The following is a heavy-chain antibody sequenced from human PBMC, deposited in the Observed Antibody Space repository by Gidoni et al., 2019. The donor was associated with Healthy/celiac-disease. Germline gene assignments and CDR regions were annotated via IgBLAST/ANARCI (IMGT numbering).Heavy chain of an antibody. CDR3: ARIDSSGYYFYYFDY. J-gene: IGHJ4*02. V-gene: IGHV3-53*01. D-gene: IGHD3-22*01. CDR1: GFTVSSNY. CDR2: IYSGGST. Sequence: EVQLVESGGGLIQPGGSLRLSCAASGFTVSSNYMSWVRQAPGQGLEWVSVIYSGGSTYYADSVKGRFTISRDNSKNTLYLQMNSLRAEDTAVYYCARIDSSGYYFYYFDYWGQGTLVTVSS.